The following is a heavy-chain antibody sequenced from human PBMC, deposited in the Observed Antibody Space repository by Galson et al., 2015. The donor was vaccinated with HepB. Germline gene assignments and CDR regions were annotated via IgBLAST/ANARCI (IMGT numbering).Heavy chain of an antibody. V-gene: IGHV1-69*13. D-gene: IGHD5-24*01. J-gene: IGHJ4*02. CDR2: IIPIFGTA. CDR1: GGTFSSYA. Sequence: SVKVSCKASGGTFSSYAISWVRQAPGQGLEWMGGIIPIFGTANYAQKFQGRVTITADESTSTAYMELSSLRSEDTAVYYCATPGVEMATLGYWGQGTLVTVSS. CDR3: ATPGVEMATLGY.